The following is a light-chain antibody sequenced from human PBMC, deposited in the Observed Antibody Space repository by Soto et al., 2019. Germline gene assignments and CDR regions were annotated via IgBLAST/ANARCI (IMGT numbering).Light chain of an antibody. Sequence: DIVLTQSPGTLSLSPGEGATLSCRASQSVSSNYLSWFQQKPGQAPRLLIYGASNRAAGIPDRFSGSGSGTDFTLTISRLETADFAVYYCQQYGSSPLTFGPGTKVDTK. CDR2: GAS. J-gene: IGKJ3*01. CDR3: QQYGSSPLT. V-gene: IGKV3-20*01. CDR1: QSVSSNY.